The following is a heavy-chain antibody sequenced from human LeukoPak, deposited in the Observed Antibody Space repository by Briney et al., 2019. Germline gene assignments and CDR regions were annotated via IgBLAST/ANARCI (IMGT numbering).Heavy chain of an antibody. CDR1: GYTFISYA. Sequence: ASVKISCKTSGYTFISYAINWVRQAPGQGLEWMGWINTNTGNPTYAQGFTGRFVFSLDTFVSTAYLQISRLETEDTAIYYCARSNNDGGYLGVGFDYWGQGALVTVSS. D-gene: IGHD4-23*01. J-gene: IGHJ4*02. CDR2: INTNTGNP. CDR3: ARSNNDGGYLGVGFDY. V-gene: IGHV7-4-1*02.